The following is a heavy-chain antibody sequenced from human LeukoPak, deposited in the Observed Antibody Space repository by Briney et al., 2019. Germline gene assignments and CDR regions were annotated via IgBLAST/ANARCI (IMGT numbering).Heavy chain of an antibody. V-gene: IGHV3-21*01. CDR1: KFTFGAYS. D-gene: IGHD5-18*01. J-gene: IGHJ4*02. CDR2: ISHSGTPT. Sequence: GGSLRLSCAASKFTFGAYSMNWVRQAPGKGLEWVSSISHSGTPTYYADSVRGRFTISRDNAKNSLYLQMNTLRAEDTAVYFCSTATYSSGYHYFESWGQGTLVTVSS. CDR3: STATYSSGYHYFES.